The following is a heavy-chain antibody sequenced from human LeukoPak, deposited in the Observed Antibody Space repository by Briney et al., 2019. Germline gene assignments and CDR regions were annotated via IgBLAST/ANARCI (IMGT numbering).Heavy chain of an antibody. CDR2: ISKYGSTT. J-gene: IGHJ5*02. CDR1: GFTFTSYW. V-gene: IGHV3-74*01. D-gene: IGHD3-10*01. CDR3: SRTLPPPVHFDT. Sequence: AGSLRLSCAASGFTFTSYWMHWVRQAPGKGLVWVSRISKYGSTTSYADSVKGRFTISRDNANNTLYLQMNSLRAEDTAAYYCSRTLPPPVHFDTWGQGTLVTVSS.